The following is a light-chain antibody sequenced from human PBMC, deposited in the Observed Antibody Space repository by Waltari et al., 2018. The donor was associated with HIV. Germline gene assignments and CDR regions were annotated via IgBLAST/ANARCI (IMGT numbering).Light chain of an antibody. CDR3: CSYGGSWSFV. J-gene: IGLJ2*01. CDR1: TSNVGTYNY. V-gene: IGLV2-11*01. CDR2: DVN. Sequence: QSALTQPRSVSGSPGQSVTISCAGSTSNVGTYNYVSWYHHKSGEAPRLILYDVNQRPSGVPVRFSGAKSGDTASLIISGLQAEDEGDFYCCSYGGSWSFVFGGETRVTVL.